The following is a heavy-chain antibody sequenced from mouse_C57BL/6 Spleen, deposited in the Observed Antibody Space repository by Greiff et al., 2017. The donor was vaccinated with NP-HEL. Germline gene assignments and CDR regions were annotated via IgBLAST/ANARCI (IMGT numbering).Heavy chain of an antibody. CDR1: GFSLTSYG. V-gene: IGHV2-2*01. Sequence: VKLMESGPGLVQPSQSLSITCTVSGFSLTSYGVHWVRQSPGKGLEWLGVIWSGGSTDYNAAFISRLSISKDNSKSQVFFKMNSLQADDTAIYYCARGMITTGYYAMDYWGQGTSVTVSS. CDR2: IWSGGST. CDR3: ARGMITTGYYAMDY. J-gene: IGHJ4*01. D-gene: IGHD2-4*01.